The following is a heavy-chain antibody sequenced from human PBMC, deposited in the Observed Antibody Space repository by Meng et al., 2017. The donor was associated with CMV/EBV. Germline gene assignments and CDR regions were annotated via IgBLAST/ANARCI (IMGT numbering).Heavy chain of an antibody. V-gene: IGHV1-2*02. D-gene: IGHD3-3*01. CDR2: ISPNNGGT. J-gene: IGHJ3*02. CDR3: ASKLYYDFWSAYRGAEGVDPFNI. Sequence: ASVKVSCKASGYTFTDYRMHWVRQAPGQGLEWMGWISPNNGGTNYVQKFQGRVTMTRDTSISTAYLELNRLIYDDTAVYYCASKLYYDFWSAYRGAEGVDPFNIWGQGTAVTVSS. CDR1: GYTFTDYR.